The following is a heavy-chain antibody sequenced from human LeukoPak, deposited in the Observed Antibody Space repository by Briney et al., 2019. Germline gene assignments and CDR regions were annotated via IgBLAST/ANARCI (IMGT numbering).Heavy chain of an antibody. Sequence: PGGSLRLSCSASGFTFKNYALSWVRQAPGKGLEWVSDISGSGGSTCYADSVKGRFTISRDNSKNTLYLQLNSLRVEDTAIYYCARELFDFDYWGQGTLVTVSS. CDR2: ISGSGGST. CDR1: GFTFKNYA. J-gene: IGHJ4*02. D-gene: IGHD3-10*01. V-gene: IGHV3-23*01. CDR3: ARELFDFDY.